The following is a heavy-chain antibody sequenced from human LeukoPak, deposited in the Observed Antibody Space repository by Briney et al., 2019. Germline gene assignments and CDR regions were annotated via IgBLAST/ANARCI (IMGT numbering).Heavy chain of an antibody. Sequence: GGSLRLSCVGSGFTFIEHEMNWVRQTPGKGLEWISYISGDAETIFYRDSVRGRVTISRDNSKNTLYLQMNSLRAEDTAVYYCARDGGTMIVVVITEYYFDYWGQGTLVTVSS. J-gene: IGHJ4*02. D-gene: IGHD3-22*01. CDR1: GFTFIEHE. CDR3: ARDGGTMIVVVITEYYFDY. V-gene: IGHV3-48*03. CDR2: ISGDAETI.